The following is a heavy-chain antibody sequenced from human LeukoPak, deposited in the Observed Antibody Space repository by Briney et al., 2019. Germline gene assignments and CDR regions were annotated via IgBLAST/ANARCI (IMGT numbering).Heavy chain of an antibody. CDR3: ARRLDC. Sequence: GGSLRLSCAAPGFTFSSYSINWVRQAPGKGLEWVSSISSTGSSRYYADSVKGRFTISRDNAKNSLYLQMSSLRAEDTAVYYCARRLDCWGQGTLVTVSS. CDR1: GFTFSSYS. J-gene: IGHJ4*02. CDR2: ISSTGSSR. V-gene: IGHV3-21*01.